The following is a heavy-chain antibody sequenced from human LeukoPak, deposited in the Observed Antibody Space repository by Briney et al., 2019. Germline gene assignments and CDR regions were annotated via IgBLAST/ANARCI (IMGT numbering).Heavy chain of an antibody. D-gene: IGHD3-22*01. J-gene: IGHJ4*02. Sequence: ASVKVSCKASGGTFSSYAISWVRQAPGQGLEWMGGIIPIFGTANYAQKFQGRVTITADESTSTAYMELSSLRSEDTAVYYCARLEIFYDSSGCFDYWGQGTLVTVSS. CDR1: GGTFSSYA. CDR2: IIPIFGTA. CDR3: ARLEIFYDSSGCFDY. V-gene: IGHV1-69*13.